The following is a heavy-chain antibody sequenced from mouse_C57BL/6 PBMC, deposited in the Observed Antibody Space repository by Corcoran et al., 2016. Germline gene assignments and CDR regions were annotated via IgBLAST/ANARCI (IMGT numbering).Heavy chain of an antibody. CDR1: GYTFTDYY. CDR2: IFPGSGST. V-gene: IGHV1-75*01. J-gene: IGHJ4*01. D-gene: IGHD6-1*01. CDR3: ARGPQYYYAMDY. Sequence: QVQLQQSGPELVKPGASVKISCKASGYTFTDYYINWVKQRPGKRLEWIGWIFPGSGSTYYNEKFKGKATLTVDKSSNTAYMLLSSLTSEDSAVYFCARGPQYYYAMDYWGQGTSVTVSS.